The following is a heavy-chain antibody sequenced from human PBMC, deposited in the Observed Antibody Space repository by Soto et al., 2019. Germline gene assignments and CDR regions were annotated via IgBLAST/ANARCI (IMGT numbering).Heavy chain of an antibody. D-gene: IGHD5-18*01. CDR3: AKWKTAMAYYFDY. J-gene: IGHJ4*02. CDR1: GFTFSSYA. V-gene: IGHV3-23*01. Sequence: GESLKISCAASGFTFSSYAMSWVRQAPGKGLEWVSAISGSGGSTYYADSVKGRFTISRDNSKNTLYLQMNSLRAEDTAVYYCAKWKTAMAYYFDYWGQGTLVTVSS. CDR2: ISGSGGST.